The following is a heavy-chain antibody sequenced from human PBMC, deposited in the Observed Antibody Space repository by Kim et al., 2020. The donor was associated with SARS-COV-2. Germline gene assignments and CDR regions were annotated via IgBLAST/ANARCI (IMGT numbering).Heavy chain of an antibody. V-gene: IGHV3-48*03. CDR2: ISSSGSTI. D-gene: IGHD3-16*02. CDR1: GFTFSSYE. Sequence: GGSLRLSCAASGFTFSSYEMNWVRQAPGKGLEWVSYISSSGSTIYYADSVKGRFTISRDNAKNSLYLQMNSLRAEDTAVYYCARDDYVWGSYRYGYYNWFDPCGQGTLGTVSS. CDR3: ARDDYVWGSYRYGYYNWFDP. J-gene: IGHJ5*02.